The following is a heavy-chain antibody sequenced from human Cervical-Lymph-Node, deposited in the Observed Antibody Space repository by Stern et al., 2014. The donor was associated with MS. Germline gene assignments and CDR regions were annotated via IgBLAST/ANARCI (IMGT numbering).Heavy chain of an antibody. Sequence: EVQLVASGGGLVQPGGSLRLSCAASGFSFRSYWMHWVRQVPGKGPVWVSRINAAGSATSYADSVKGRFTISRDNGKNTLYLQMNSLRVEDTAVYYCARKEAGLFDWWGQGTLVTVSS. CDR3: ARKEAGLFDW. V-gene: IGHV3-74*02. CDR1: GFSFRSYW. CDR2: INAAGSAT. J-gene: IGHJ4*02.